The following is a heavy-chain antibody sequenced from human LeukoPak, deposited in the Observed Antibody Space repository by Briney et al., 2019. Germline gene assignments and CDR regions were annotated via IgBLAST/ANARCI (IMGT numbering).Heavy chain of an antibody. J-gene: IGHJ5*02. D-gene: IGHD2-2*01. CDR3: AREYPLPAAKGGWFDP. CDR1: GFTFSSYS. V-gene: IGHV3-21*06. CDR2: ISSSSSYI. Sequence: GGSLRLSCAASGFTFSSYSMNWVRQAPGKGLEWVSSISSSSSYIYYADSVKGRFTISRDNAKNSVYLQMNSLRAEDTAVYYCAREYPLPAAKGGWFDPWGQGTLVTVSS.